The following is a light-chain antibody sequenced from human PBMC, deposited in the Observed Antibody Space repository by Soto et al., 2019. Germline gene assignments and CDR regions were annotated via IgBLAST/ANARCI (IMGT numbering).Light chain of an antibody. CDR2: GNS. CDR1: SSNIGAGYA. Sequence: QSVLTQPPSVSGAPGQRVTISCTGSSSNIGAGYAVHWYQPLPGTAPKLLIYGNSNRPSGVPDRFSGSKSGTSASLAITGLQAEGEADYYCQSYDSSLSGWVFGGGTKLTVL. J-gene: IGLJ3*02. CDR3: QSYDSSLSGWV. V-gene: IGLV1-40*01.